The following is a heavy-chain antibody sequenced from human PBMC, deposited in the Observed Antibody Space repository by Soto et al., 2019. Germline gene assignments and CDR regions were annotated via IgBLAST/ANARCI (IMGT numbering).Heavy chain of an antibody. V-gene: IGHV1-18*01. CDR3: ARDAYGFDY. CDR2: ISAYDGNT. J-gene: IGHJ4*02. Sequence: QVQLVQSGGEVKKPGASVKVSCKASGYTFASYAINWVRQAPGQGLEWMGWISAYDGNTNYAQKFXGRLTMTTDTSTTTAYMDLRSLGSDDTAMYYCARDAYGFDYWGQGTLLTVSS. D-gene: IGHD4-17*01. CDR1: GYTFASYA.